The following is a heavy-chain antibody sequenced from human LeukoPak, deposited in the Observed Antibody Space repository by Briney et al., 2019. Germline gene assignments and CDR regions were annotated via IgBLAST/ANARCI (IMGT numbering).Heavy chain of an antibody. D-gene: IGHD3-3*01. CDR1: GYSISSGYY. J-gene: IGHJ5*02. CDR3: ARHLRFPIFGVVIRAKWIDP. V-gene: IGHV4-38-2*01. CDR2: IYHSGST. Sequence: SETLSLTCAVSGYSISSGYYWGCSRQPPGKGLEWIGSIYHSGSTYYNPSLKSRVTISVDTSKNQFSLKLSSVTAADTAVYYCARHLRFPIFGVVIRAKWIDPSGQGTLVTVSP.